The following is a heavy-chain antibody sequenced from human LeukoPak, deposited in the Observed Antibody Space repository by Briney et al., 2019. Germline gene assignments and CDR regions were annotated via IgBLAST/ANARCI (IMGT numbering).Heavy chain of an antibody. D-gene: IGHD3-22*01. CDR1: GFTFSDHY. CDR2: ISGSGGST. CDR3: ASSDDSSGYYD. V-gene: IGHV3-23*01. Sequence: PGGSLRLSCAASGFTFSDHYMDWVRQAPGKGLEWVSAISGSGGSTNYADSVKGRFTISRDNSKNTLYLQMNSLRAEDTAVYYCASSDDSSGYYDWGQGTLVTVSS. J-gene: IGHJ4*02.